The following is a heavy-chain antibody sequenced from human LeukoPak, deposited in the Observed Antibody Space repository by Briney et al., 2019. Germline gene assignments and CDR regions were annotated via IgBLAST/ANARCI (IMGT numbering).Heavy chain of an antibody. CDR1: GFTFSDYY. CDR2: ISSSSSYT. D-gene: IGHD5-18*01. V-gene: IGHV3-11*03. CDR3: AGYTYGYLNAFDI. Sequence: GGSLRLSCAASGFTFSDYYMSWIRQAPGKGLEWVSYISSSSSYTNYADSVKGRFTISRDNAKNSLYLQMNSLRAEDTAVYYCAGYTYGYLNAFDIWGQGTMVTVSS. J-gene: IGHJ3*02.